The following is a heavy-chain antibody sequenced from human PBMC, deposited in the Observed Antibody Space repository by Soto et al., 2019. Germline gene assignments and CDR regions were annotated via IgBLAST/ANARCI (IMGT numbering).Heavy chain of an antibody. CDR3: ARSNLSFDFDS. Sequence: QIQLVESGGGVVQPGGSLRLSCGASRFSFGSFGVHWVRQAPGKGLEWVAFISRDGINTFYGDSVKGRFTLSRDNSRNTAYLQMTALRKDDTAHYFCARSNLSFDFDSGGQGTLVIVSS. CDR2: ISRDGINT. J-gene: IGHJ4*02. CDR1: RFSFGSFG. V-gene: IGHV3-30*03.